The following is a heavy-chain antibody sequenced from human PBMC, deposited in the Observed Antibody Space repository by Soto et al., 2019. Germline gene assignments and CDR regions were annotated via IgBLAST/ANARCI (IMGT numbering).Heavy chain of an antibody. CDR2: ISYDGSDK. CDR1: GFTFNTYG. Sequence: GGSLILSCAASGFTFNTYGMHWVRQAPGKGLEWVAVISYDGSDKFYADSVKGRFTISRDNSKNTLYLQMSSLRPEDTAIYYCAKSPNFYCSSPNCYKYYFDYWGQGTLVTVSS. D-gene: IGHD2-2*02. J-gene: IGHJ4*02. CDR3: AKSPNFYCSSPNCYKYYFDY. V-gene: IGHV3-30*18.